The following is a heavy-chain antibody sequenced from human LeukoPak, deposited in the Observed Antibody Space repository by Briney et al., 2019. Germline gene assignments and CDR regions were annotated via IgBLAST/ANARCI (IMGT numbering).Heavy chain of an antibody. D-gene: IGHD2-2*01. J-gene: IGHJ4*02. CDR2: INPYSGAI. Sequence: ASVQVSCHSSGFPFTYEYIHWVRPAPGQGLEWMGWINPYSGAINYAQKFQGRVTLTRDTSISTAHMELSRLTSGDTAVYYCARDPKSQLLLDYWGQGTLVTVSS. CDR3: ARDPKSQLLLDY. CDR1: GFPFTYEY. V-gene: IGHV1-2*02.